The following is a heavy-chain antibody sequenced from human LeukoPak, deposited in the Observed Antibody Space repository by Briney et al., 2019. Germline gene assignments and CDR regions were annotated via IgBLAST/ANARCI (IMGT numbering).Heavy chain of an antibody. J-gene: IGHJ4*02. CDR3: ARSAYDSSGYPLGY. D-gene: IGHD3-22*01. Sequence: GGSLRLSCAASGFTFSSYWMSWVRQAPGKGLEWVANIKQDGSEKYYVDSVKGRFTISRDNAKNSLYLQMNSLRAEDTAVYYCARSAYDSSGYPLGYWGQGTLVTVSS. V-gene: IGHV3-7*01. CDR1: GFTFSSYW. CDR2: IKQDGSEK.